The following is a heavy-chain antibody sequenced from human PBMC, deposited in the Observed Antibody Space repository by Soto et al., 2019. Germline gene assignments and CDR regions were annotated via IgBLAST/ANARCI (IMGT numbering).Heavy chain of an antibody. CDR2: IIPIFGTA. CDR1: GGTFSSYA. Sequence: SVKVSCKASGGTFSSYAISWVRQAPGQGLEWMGGIIPIFGTANYAQKFQGRVTITADEPTSTAYMELSSLRSEDTAVYYCASSFYDSSGYYVNWGQGTLVTVSS. CDR3: ASSFYDSSGYYVN. V-gene: IGHV1-69*13. J-gene: IGHJ4*02. D-gene: IGHD3-22*01.